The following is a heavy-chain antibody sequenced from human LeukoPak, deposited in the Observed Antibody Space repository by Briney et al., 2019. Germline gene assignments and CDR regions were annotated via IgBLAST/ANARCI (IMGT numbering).Heavy chain of an antibody. CDR1: GFTFSSYG. Sequence: GRSLRLSCAASGFTFSSYGMDWVRQAPGKGLEWVAVICYDGSNKYYADSVKGRFTISRDNSKNTLYLQMNSLRADDTAVYYCARERQGYYDYVWGSYRHSYYFDYWGQGTLVTVSS. V-gene: IGHV3-33*08. D-gene: IGHD3-16*02. CDR2: ICYDGSNK. J-gene: IGHJ4*02. CDR3: ARERQGYYDYVWGSYRHSYYFDY.